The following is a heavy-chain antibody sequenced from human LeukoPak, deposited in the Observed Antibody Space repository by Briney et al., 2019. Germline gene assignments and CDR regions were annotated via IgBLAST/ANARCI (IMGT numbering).Heavy chain of an antibody. CDR1: GGSISASSYY. Sequence: SETLSLTCTVSGGSISASSYYCGWIRQPPGKGLEWIGTISYSGTTYYNPSLKSRVTISVDTSKNQFSLKLTSVTAADTAVYYCARRGSGSRGDFDYWGQGTLVTVSS. D-gene: IGHD2-15*01. V-gene: IGHV4-39*01. CDR3: ARRGSGSRGDFDY. CDR2: ISYSGTT. J-gene: IGHJ4*02.